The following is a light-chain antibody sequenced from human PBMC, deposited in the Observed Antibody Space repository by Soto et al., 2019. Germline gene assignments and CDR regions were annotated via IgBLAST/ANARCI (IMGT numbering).Light chain of an antibody. Sequence: AIQLTQSPSSLSASVGDRVTITCRASQGISSALAWYQQKPGKVPNVLIYDASTLESGVPSRFSGSGSGTDFTLTISRLLPADFATYYFQQFDSYPYTFVPGTKLEI. CDR1: QGISSA. CDR3: QQFDSYPYT. J-gene: IGKJ2*01. V-gene: IGKV1-13*02. CDR2: DAS.